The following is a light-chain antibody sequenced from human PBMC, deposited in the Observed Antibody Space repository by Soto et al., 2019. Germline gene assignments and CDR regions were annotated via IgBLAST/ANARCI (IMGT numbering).Light chain of an antibody. CDR3: QQRSNSYN. CDR2: DAS. V-gene: IGKV3-11*01. CDR1: QSVSIS. J-gene: IGKJ2*01. Sequence: EIVLTQSPATLSLSPGERATLSCRASQSVSISLAWYQQKPGQAPRLLIYDASNRAAGIPARFGGSGSGTDFNLTISILEPEDFAIYYCQQRSNSYNFGQGTKLEIK.